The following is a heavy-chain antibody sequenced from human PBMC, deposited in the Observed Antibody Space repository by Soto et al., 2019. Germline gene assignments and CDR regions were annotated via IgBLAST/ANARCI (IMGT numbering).Heavy chain of an antibody. CDR2: IYYSGST. CDR3: ARAEGVYYYYGMDV. D-gene: IGHD3-16*01. CDR1: GGSISSYC. J-gene: IGHJ6*02. V-gene: IGHV4-59*01. Sequence: XETLSLTCAVAGGSISSYCWSWIRQPPGKGLEWIGYIYYSGSTNYNPSLKSRVTISVDTSKNQFSLKLSSVTAADTAVYYCARAEGVYYYYGMDVWGQGTTVTVSS.